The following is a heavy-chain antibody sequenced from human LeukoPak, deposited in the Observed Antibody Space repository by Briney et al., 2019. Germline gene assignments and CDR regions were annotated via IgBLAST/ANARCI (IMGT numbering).Heavy chain of an antibody. V-gene: IGHV3-21*01. CDR1: GFTFSSYW. J-gene: IGHJ4*02. CDR2: ISSSSSYI. Sequence: PGGSLRLSCAASGFTFSSYWMNWVRQAPGKGLEWVSSISSSSSYIYYADSVKGRFTISRDNAKNSLYLQMNSLRAEDTAVYYCARDGTGNYYDSSGYYSWGQGTLVTVSS. D-gene: IGHD3-22*01. CDR3: ARDGTGNYYDSSGYYS.